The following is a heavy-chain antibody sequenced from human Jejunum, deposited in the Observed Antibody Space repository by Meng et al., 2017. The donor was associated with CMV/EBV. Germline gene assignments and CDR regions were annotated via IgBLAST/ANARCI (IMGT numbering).Heavy chain of an antibody. CDR2: IVSNDEK. V-gene: IGHV2-26*01. Sequence: HNKNKRGEGWIRQNPGKALEWLEHIVSNDEKSYSTALRSRLTISQDTSRSQVVLTMTNVDPVDTATYYCAHITHYTITTYNGMDVWGQGTTVTVSS. D-gene: IGHD4-11*01. J-gene: IGHJ6*02. CDR3: AHITHYTITTYNGMDV. CDR1: HNKNKRG.